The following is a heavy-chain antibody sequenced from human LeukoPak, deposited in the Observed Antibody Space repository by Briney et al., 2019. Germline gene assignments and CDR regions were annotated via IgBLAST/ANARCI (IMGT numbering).Heavy chain of an antibody. CDR2: ISYDGSNK. J-gene: IGHJ5*02. CDR1: GFTFSNYG. Sequence: PGGSLRLSCAASGFTFSNYGMHWVRQAPGKGLEWVAVISYDGSNKYYADSVKGRFTISRDNSKNTLYLQMNSLRAEDTAVYYCARDENWFDPWGQGTLVTVSS. CDR3: ARDENWFDP. V-gene: IGHV3-30*03.